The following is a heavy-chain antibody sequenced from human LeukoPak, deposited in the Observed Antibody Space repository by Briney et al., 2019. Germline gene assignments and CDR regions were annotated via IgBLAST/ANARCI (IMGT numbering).Heavy chain of an antibody. CDR3: ARRMWADYYDSSGADFDY. CDR1: GYSFTSYW. D-gene: IGHD3-22*01. Sequence: GESLKISCKGSGYSFTSYWIGWVRQMPGKGLEWMGIIYPGDSDTRYSPSFQGQVTISADKSISTAYLQWSSLKASDTAMYYCARRMWADYYDSSGADFDYWGQGTLVAVSS. V-gene: IGHV5-51*01. J-gene: IGHJ4*02. CDR2: IYPGDSDT.